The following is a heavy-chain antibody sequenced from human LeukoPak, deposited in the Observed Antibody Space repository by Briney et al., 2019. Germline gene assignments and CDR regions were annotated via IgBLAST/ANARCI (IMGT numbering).Heavy chain of an antibody. CDR2: INSDGINT. CDR3: ALRDIVVVPAASRESNAFDI. J-gene: IGHJ3*02. D-gene: IGHD2-2*01. V-gene: IGHV3-74*01. Sequence: GGSLRLSCAASGFTFSNYWMHWVRQAPGKGLVWVSRINSDGINTSYADSVKGGFTISRDNAKNTLYLQMNSLRAEDTAVYYCALRDIVVVPAASRESNAFDIWGQGTMVTVSS. CDR1: GFTFSNYW.